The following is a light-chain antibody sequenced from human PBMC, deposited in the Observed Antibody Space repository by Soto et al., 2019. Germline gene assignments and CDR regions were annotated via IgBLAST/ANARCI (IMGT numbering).Light chain of an antibody. CDR2: GAS. Sequence: IVMTQSPATVSGSPGERVTLSCRASQSVSGNVAWYHQKPGQPPRLLVYGASTTATDIPARFFGSGSATDFTLTITRLQSEDFGIYYCQQFNSWPRAFGQGTKVEIK. CDR1: QSVSGN. CDR3: QQFNSWPRA. J-gene: IGKJ1*01. V-gene: IGKV3-15*01.